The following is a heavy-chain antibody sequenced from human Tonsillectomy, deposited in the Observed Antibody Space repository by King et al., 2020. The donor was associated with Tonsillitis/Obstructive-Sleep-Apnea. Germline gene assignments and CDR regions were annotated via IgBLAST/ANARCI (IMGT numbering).Heavy chain of an antibody. J-gene: IGHJ4*02. D-gene: IGHD6-13*01. Sequence: VQLVESGGGLVKPGGSLRLSCAASGFTFSSYNMNRVRQAPGKGLEWVSSISSSSSYIFYADSVKGRFTISRDNAKNSLYLQMNSLRAEDTAVYYCARDVGPTSSSSQGHWGQGTLVTVSS. CDR1: GFTFSSYN. V-gene: IGHV3-21*01. CDR2: ISSSSSYI. CDR3: ARDVGPTSSSSQGH.